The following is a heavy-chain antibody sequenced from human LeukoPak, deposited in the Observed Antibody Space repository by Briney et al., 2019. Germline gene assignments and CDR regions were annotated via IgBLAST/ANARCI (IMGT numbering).Heavy chain of an antibody. D-gene: IGHD6-19*01. Sequence: PSETLSLTCTVSGGSISSYYWSWIRQPPGKGLEWIGYIYYSGSTNYNPALKSRVTISVDTSKNQFSLKLSSVTAADTAVYYCARGPPYSSGWYEGAPFFDYWGQGTLVTVSS. J-gene: IGHJ4*02. CDR3: ARGPPYSSGWYEGAPFFDY. V-gene: IGHV4-59*01. CDR2: IYYSGST. CDR1: GGSISSYY.